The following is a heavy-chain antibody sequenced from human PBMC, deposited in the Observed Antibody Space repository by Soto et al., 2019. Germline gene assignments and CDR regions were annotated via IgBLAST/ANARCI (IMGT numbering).Heavy chain of an antibody. CDR3: ARGPLVVLNYFEC. J-gene: IGHJ4*02. CDR2: IFPLTDIP. V-gene: IGHV1-69*02. Sequence: QVQLVQSGAEVKKPGSSVKVSCKASGGTFRNYPINWVRQAPGQGLEWMGSIFPLTDIPDYAQNFQARLTISADKSTSTAYMELSSLTSDDTAMYFCARGPLVVLNYFECWGQGTLVTVSS. CDR1: GGTFRNYP.